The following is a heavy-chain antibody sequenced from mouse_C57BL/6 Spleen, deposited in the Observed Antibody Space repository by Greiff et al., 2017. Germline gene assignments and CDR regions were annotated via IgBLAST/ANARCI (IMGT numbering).Heavy chain of an antibody. D-gene: IGHD1-1*01. V-gene: IGHV1-82*01. J-gene: IGHJ1*03. CDR2: IYPGDGDT. Sequence: QVQLKQSGPELVKPGASVKISCKASGYAFSSSWINWVKQRPGKGLEWIGRIYPGDGDTNYNGKFKGKATLTADKSSSTAYMQLSSLTSEDSAVYVCASFSHGSSYWYFDVWGTGTTVTVSS. CDR1: GYAFSSSW. CDR3: ASFSHGSSYWYFDV.